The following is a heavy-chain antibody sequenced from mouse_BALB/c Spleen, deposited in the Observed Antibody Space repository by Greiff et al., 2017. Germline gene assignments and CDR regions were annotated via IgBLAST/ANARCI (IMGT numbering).Heavy chain of an antibody. CDR3: AVGEAYWYFDV. CDR1: GYTFTDYN. J-gene: IGHJ1*01. D-gene: IGHD2-13*01. CDR2: IYPYNGGT. V-gene: IGHV1S29*02. Sequence: VQLQQSGPELVKPGASVKISCKASGYTFTDYNMHWVKQSHGKSLEWIGYIYPYNGGTGYNQKFKSKATLTVDNSSSTAYMELRSLTSEDSAVYYCAVGEAYWYFDVWGAGTTVTVSS.